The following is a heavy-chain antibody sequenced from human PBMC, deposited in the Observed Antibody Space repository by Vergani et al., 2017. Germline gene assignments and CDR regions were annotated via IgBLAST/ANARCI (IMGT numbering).Heavy chain of an antibody. J-gene: IGHJ4*02. Sequence: QVQLVESGGGVVQRGGSLRLSCAASGFTFSSYAMHWVRQAPGKGLEWVAVISYDGSNKYYADSVKGRFTISRDNSKNTLYLQMNSLRAEDTAVYYCARGGEYYDFWSGYYWGQGTLVTVSS. D-gene: IGHD3-3*01. CDR2: ISYDGSNK. V-gene: IGHV3-30-3*01. CDR1: GFTFSSYA. CDR3: ARGGEYYDFWSGYY.